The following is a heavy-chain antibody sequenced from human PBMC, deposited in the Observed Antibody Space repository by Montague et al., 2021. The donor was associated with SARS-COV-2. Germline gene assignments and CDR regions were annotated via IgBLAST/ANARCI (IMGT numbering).Heavy chain of an antibody. Sequence: SLRLSCAASGFTFSSYEMNWVRQAPGKGLEWVSYISSSGSTIYHADSVXGLFTISRDNAKNSLYLQMNSLRAEDTAIYYCARQPQELDENYFDYWGQGTLVTVSS. CDR2: ISSSGSTI. CDR1: GFTFSSYE. V-gene: IGHV3-48*03. J-gene: IGHJ4*02. D-gene: IGHD1-1*01. CDR3: ARQPQELDENYFDY.